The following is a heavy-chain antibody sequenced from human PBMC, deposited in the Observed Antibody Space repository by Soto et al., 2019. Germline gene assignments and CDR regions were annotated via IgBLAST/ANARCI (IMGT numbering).Heavy chain of an antibody. D-gene: IGHD2-15*01. CDR1: GFTFASYA. Sequence: GGSLRLSCAASGFTFASYAMSWLRQAPGKGLEWVSLISGSGGATYYADSVKGRFTISRDNFKNTVYLQMNSLGAEDSAIYYCAKCDIVVPPAYYMDVSGKGTTVTVSS. J-gene: IGHJ6*03. CDR2: ISGSGGAT. V-gene: IGHV3-23*01. CDR3: AKCDIVVPPAYYMDV.